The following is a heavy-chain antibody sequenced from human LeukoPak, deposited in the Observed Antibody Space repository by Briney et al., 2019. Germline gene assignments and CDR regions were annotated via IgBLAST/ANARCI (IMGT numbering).Heavy chain of an antibody. CDR3: ARVEATTGRNYHYYYMGV. CDR1: GFYFSGYS. D-gene: IGHD1-1*01. Sequence: GGSLRLSCAASGFYFSGYSMNWVRQAPGKGLEWVSSINTGSTYMYYADSVKGRFTISRDNAKNSLHLQMYSLRAEDTAVYFCARVEATTGRNYHYYYMGVWGKGTTVTVSS. CDR2: INTGSTYM. V-gene: IGHV3-21*06. J-gene: IGHJ6*03.